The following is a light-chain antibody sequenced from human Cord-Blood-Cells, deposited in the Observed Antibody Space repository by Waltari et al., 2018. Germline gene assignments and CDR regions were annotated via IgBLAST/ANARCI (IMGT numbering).Light chain of an antibody. CDR2: GNS. V-gene: IGLV1-40*01. Sequence: QSVLTQPPSVSGAPGQRVTISCTGSSSNIGAGYDVHWYQQLPGTAPKLLIYGNSNRPSGVPDRFSGSKSCTSASLAITGLQAEDEADYYCQSYDSSLSVFGGGTKLTVL. CDR1: SSNIGAGYD. J-gene: IGLJ3*02. CDR3: QSYDSSLSV.